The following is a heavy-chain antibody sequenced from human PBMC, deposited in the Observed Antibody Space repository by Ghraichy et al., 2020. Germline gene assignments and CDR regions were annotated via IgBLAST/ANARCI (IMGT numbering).Heavy chain of an antibody. D-gene: IGHD3-10*01. V-gene: IGHV4-34*01. CDR1: GGSFSGYY. J-gene: IGHJ3*02. CDR3: ARGYYYDI. CDR2: INHSGST. Sequence: SETLSLTCAVYGGSFSGYYWSWIRQPPGKGLEWIGEINHSGSTNYNPSLKSRVTISVDTSKNQFSLKLSSVTAADTAVYYCARGYYYDIWGQGTMVTVSS.